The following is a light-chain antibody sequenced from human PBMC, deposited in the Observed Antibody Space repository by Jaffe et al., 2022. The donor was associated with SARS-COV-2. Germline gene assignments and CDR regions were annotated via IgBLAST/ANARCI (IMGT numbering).Light chain of an antibody. V-gene: IGLV7-43*01. CDR3: LLYYGGAHV. J-gene: IGLJ1*01. CDR2: STS. Sequence: QTVVTQEPSLTVSPGGTVTLTCASSTGAVTSGYYPNWIQQKPGQAPRALIYSTSQKHSWTPARFSGSLTGGKAALTLSGVQPEDEAEYYCLLYYGGAHVFGTGTKVTVL. CDR1: TGAVTSGYY.